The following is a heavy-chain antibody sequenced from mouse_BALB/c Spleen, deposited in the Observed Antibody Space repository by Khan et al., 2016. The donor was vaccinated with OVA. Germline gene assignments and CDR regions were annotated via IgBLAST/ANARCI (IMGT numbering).Heavy chain of an antibody. V-gene: IGHV3-2*02. CDR3: ARGRAY. Sequence: EVQLQESGPGLVKPSQSLSLTCTVSGYSITSDYAWNWIRQFPGNKLEWMGYIPYSGSTSYTPSLKSRISITRDIAENQCRLQLNSVTTDDTATYYCARGRAYWGQGTRVTVSA. D-gene: IGHD3-3*01. CDR2: IPYSGST. CDR1: GYSITSDYA. J-gene: IGHJ3*01.